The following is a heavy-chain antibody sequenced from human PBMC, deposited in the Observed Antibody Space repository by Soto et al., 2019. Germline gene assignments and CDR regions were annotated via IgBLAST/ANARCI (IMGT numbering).Heavy chain of an antibody. CDR3: AKSFRGFDP. V-gene: IGHV4-59*02. CDR1: GGSVSGYY. CDR2: IYYIGNT. Sequence: SETLSLTCSVSGGSVSGYYWTWIRQPPGKGLEWIGHIYYIGNTNYNPSLKSRVTISIDTSKNQFSLRLNSVTAADTAVYYCAKSFRGFDPWGQGTLVTVSS. J-gene: IGHJ5*02.